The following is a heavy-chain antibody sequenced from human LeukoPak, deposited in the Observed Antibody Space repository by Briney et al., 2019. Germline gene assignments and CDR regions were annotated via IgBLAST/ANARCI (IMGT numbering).Heavy chain of an antibody. Sequence: GGSLRLSCAASGFTFSTYEMHWVRQAPGKGLEWVSDISSSGSTVYYADSVKGRFTTSRDNAKNFLYLQMHSPRAEDTAVYYCSLLAVASPQDYWGQGTLVTVSS. D-gene: IGHD6-19*01. V-gene: IGHV3-48*03. J-gene: IGHJ4*02. CDR2: ISSSGSTV. CDR3: SLLAVASPQDY. CDR1: GFTFSTYE.